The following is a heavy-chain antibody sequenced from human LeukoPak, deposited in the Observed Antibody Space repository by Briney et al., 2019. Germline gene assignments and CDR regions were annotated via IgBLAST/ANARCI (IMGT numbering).Heavy chain of an antibody. J-gene: IGHJ4*02. CDR3: AKAFPADC. V-gene: IGHV3-9*01. CDR2: ISWNSGNI. CDR1: GFTFGNYA. D-gene: IGHD2/OR15-2a*01. Sequence: FLRLSCTASGFTFGNYAMHWVRQAPGKGLEWVSGISWNSGNIDYTDSVRGRFTISRDDAKNSLYLQMNSLRAEDTALYYCAKAFPADCWGQGTLVTVSS.